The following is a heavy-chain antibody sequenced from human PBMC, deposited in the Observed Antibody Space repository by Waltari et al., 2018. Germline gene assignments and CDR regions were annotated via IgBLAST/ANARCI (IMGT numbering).Heavy chain of an antibody. V-gene: IGHV4-34*01. CDR3: ASSCCGGANFDAFDI. Sequence: QVQLQQWGAGLLKPSETLSLTCAVYGGSFSGYYWSWIRQPPGKGLEWIGEINHSGSTNYNPSLKSRCTISVDTSKNQFSLKLSSVTAADTAVYYCASSCCGGANFDAFDIWGQGTMVTVSS. J-gene: IGHJ3*02. CDR1: GGSFSGYY. D-gene: IGHD2-21*01. CDR2: INHSGST.